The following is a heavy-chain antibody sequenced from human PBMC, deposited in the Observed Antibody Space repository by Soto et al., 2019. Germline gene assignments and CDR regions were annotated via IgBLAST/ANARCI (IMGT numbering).Heavy chain of an antibody. D-gene: IGHD3-16*01. CDR3: AEGGGAYDT. J-gene: IGHJ5*02. CDR1: GGSFSSYS. Sequence: QVQLVQSGAEVKKPGSSVKVSCKASGGSFSSYSINWMRQAPGQGLEWIGGIIPMFGTPNFAPKFLGRVTLTAGESTNTAYMELSRLTSEDTAVYYCAEGGGAYDTWGQGTLVTVSS. V-gene: IGHV1-69*01. CDR2: IIPMFGTP.